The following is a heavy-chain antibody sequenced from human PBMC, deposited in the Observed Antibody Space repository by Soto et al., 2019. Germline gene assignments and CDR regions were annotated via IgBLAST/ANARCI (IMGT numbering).Heavy chain of an antibody. D-gene: IGHD6-19*01. Sequence: QVQLVQSGAEVKKPGASVKVSCKTSGYTFSNYGVSWVRQAPGQGLEWMGWISAYTGNTNYAQKFQGRVTLTTDTSTNTAYMDVRSLTSEDTAVYYCVRERAVTGSDYWGKGTLVTVSS. CDR2: ISAYTGNT. V-gene: IGHV1-18*04. J-gene: IGHJ4*02. CDR1: GYTFSNYG. CDR3: VRERAVTGSDY.